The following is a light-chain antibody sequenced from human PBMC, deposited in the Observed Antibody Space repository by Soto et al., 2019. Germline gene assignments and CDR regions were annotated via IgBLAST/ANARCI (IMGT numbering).Light chain of an antibody. CDR1: QSVSSY. CDR2: DAS. J-gene: IGKJ4*02. CDR3: QQRSNWPPLT. Sequence: EIVLTQSPATLSLSPGERATLSCRASQSVSSYLAWYQQKPGQAPRLLIYDASNRATGIPARFSGSGSGTDFTLPISGLEPEDFAVYYCQQRSNWPPLTFGGGTKVEIK. V-gene: IGKV3-11*01.